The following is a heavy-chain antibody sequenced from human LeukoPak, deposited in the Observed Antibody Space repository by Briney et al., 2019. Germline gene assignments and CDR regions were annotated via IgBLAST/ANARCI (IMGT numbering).Heavy chain of an antibody. J-gene: IGHJ4*02. Sequence: GGSLRLSCAASGFTFNNYGMHWVRQAPGKGLEWVAVIWYDGSNKYYADSVKGRFTISRDNSKNTLYLQMNSLRAEDTAVYYCARERRSITMVRGVIGPVWGQGTLVTVSS. D-gene: IGHD3-10*01. V-gene: IGHV3-33*01. CDR2: IWYDGSNK. CDR3: ARERRSITMVRGVIGPV. CDR1: GFTFNNYG.